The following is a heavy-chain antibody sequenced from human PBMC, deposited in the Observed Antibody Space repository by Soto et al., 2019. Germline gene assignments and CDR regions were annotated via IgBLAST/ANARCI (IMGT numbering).Heavy chain of an antibody. CDR1: GYTFTSYA. J-gene: IGHJ4*02. D-gene: IGHD2-21*02. V-gene: IGHV1-3*01. Sequence: ASVKVSCKASGYTFTSYAMHWVRHAPGQRLEWMGWINAGNGNTKYSQKFQGRVTITRDTSASTAYMELSSLRSEDTAVYYCARSIVVVTAADYRGQGTLVTVSS. CDR3: ARSIVVVTAADY. CDR2: INAGNGNT.